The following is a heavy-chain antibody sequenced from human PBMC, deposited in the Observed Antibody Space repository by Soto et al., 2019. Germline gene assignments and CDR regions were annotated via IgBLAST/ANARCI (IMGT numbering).Heavy chain of an antibody. J-gene: IGHJ4*02. CDR1: GFTFDDYA. CDR3: AKATRLTDTGSD. CDR2: ISWNSVAI. Sequence: EVQLVESGGGLVQPGRSLRLSCAASGFTFDDYALHWVRQVPGKGLEWVSGISWNSVAIHYADSVKGRFTISRDNAKNSLYLHMNNLRGEDTALYYCAKATRLTDTGSDWGQGTLVTVSS. D-gene: IGHD2-8*02. V-gene: IGHV3-9*01.